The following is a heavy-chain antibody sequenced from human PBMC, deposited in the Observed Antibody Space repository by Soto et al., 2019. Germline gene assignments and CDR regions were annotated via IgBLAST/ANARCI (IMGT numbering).Heavy chain of an antibody. Sequence: RKTPGQGLEWMGIINPSGGSTSYAQKFQGRVTMTRDTSTSTVYMELSSLRSEDTAVYYCAREYYDSSGYSKGGNEYYGIDGCGQGTTVTLSS. D-gene: IGHD3-22*01. J-gene: IGHJ6*02. CDR2: INPSGGST. CDR3: AREYYDSSGYSKGGNEYYGIDG. V-gene: IGHV1-46*01.